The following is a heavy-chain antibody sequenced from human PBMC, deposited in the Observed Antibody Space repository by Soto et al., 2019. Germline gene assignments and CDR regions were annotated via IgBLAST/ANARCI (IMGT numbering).Heavy chain of an antibody. CDR1: GGSISSGGYY. CDR2: IYYSGST. D-gene: IGHD3-3*01. J-gene: IGHJ5*02. CDR3: ARERAPLRSRDNWFDP. V-gene: IGHV4-31*03. Sequence: SETLSLTCTVSGGSISSGGYYWSWIRQHPGKGPEWIGYIYYSGSTYYNPSLKSRVTISVDTSKNQFSLKLSSVTAADTAVYYCARERAPLRSRDNWFDPWGQGTLVTVSS.